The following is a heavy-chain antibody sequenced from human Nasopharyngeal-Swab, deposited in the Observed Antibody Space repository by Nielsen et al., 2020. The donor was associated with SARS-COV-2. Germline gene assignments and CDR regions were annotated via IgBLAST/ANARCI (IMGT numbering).Heavy chain of an antibody. CDR3: AREVAGRGVDY. Sequence: GGSLRLSCAASGFTFSSYGMHWVRQAPGKGLEWVAVIWYDGSNKYYADSVKGRFTISRDNSKNTLYLQMNSLRAEDTAVYYCAREVAGRGVDYWGQGTLVTVSS. D-gene: IGHD2-15*01. V-gene: IGHV3-33*01. CDR2: IWYDGSNK. CDR1: GFTFSSYG. J-gene: IGHJ4*02.